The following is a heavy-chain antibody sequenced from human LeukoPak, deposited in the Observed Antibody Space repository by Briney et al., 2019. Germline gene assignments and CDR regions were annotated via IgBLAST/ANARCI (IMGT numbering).Heavy chain of an antibody. CDR1: GYSFSTHW. V-gene: IGHV1-46*01. CDR3: ARLNDRDSSGPR. CDR2: INPSGGFT. Sequence: ASVKVSCKASGYSFSTHWMHWVRQAPGQGLEWMGIINPSGGFTSYAQKLQGRVTVTRDTSTSTVYMELSSLRSEDTAVYYCARLNDRDSSGPRWGQGTLVTVSS. D-gene: IGHD3-22*01. J-gene: IGHJ4*02.